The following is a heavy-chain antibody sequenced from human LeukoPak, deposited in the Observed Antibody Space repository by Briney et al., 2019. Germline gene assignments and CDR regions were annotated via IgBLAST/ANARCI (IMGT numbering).Heavy chain of an antibody. D-gene: IGHD6-13*01. Sequence: KPSETLSLTCAVSGGSFSGYYWSWIRQPPGKGLEWIGEINHSGSTNYNPSLKSRVTISVDTSKNQFSLKLSSVTAADTAVYYCARYSSYYYYGMDVWGQGTTVTVSS. CDR3: ARYSSYYYYGMDV. CDR2: INHSGST. CDR1: GGSFSGYY. V-gene: IGHV4-34*01. J-gene: IGHJ6*02.